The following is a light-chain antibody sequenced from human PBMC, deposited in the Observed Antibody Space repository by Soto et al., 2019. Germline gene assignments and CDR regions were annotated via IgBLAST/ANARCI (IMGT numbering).Light chain of an antibody. Sequence: EIVLTQSPGILSLSPGERATLSCRASQSVRSDDLAWYQQRPGQAPRFLIYGASYRAPGIPDRFLGSGSGTDFTLIISSMEYADFAVYFCQQYGGSPSSFGQGTKVEI. CDR2: GAS. CDR3: QQYGGSPSS. CDR1: QSVRSDD. J-gene: IGKJ1*01. V-gene: IGKV3-20*01.